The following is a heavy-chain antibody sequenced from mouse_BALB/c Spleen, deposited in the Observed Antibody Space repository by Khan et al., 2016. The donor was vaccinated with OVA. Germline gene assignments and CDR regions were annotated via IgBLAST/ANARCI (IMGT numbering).Heavy chain of an antibody. Sequence: VQLQESGTELARPGASVNLSCKASGYTFTGYWMQWVKQRPGQGLEWIGAIYPGDGNTRYTQKFKGKATLTADKSSSTAYMQLSSLASEDSAVYSCARGGITTGYFDYWGQGTTLTVSS. CDR2: IYPGDGNT. D-gene: IGHD1-1*01. CDR1: GYTFTGYW. J-gene: IGHJ2*01. V-gene: IGHV1-87*01. CDR3: ARGGITTGYFDY.